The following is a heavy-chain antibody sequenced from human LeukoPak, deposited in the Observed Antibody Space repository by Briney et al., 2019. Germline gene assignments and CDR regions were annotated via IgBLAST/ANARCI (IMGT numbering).Heavy chain of an antibody. CDR3: ARDDMGWFGDYYMDV. CDR2: IIPIFGTA. V-gene: IGHV1-69*06. J-gene: IGHJ6*03. Sequence: SVKVSCKASGGTFSSYAISWVRQAPGQGLEWMGGIIPIFGTANYARKFQGRVTITADKSTSTAYMELSSLRSEDTAVYYCARDDMGWFGDYYMDVWGKGTTVTVSS. D-gene: IGHD3-10*01. CDR1: GGTFSSYA.